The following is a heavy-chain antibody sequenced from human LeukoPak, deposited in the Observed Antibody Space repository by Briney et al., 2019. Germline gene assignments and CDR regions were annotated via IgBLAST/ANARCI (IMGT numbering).Heavy chain of an antibody. CDR2: IKQDGSEK. V-gene: IGHV3-7*01. J-gene: IGHJ4*02. CDR3: AREAGGSSH. D-gene: IGHD2-2*01. CDR1: GFTFSSYW. Sequence: PGGSLRLSCGASGFTFSSYWMSWARQAPGKGLEWVANIKQDGSEKYYLDSVKGRFTISRDNAKNSLYLQMNSLRAEDTAVYYCAREAGGSSHWGQGTLVTVSS.